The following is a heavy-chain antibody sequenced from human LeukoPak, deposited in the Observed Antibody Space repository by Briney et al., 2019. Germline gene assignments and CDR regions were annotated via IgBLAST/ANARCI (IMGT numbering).Heavy chain of an antibody. CDR2: ISGSGHDI. CDR1: GFTFSDSY. CDR3: AREGWATIFGVVIPERSDYYMDV. V-gene: IGHV3-11*01. J-gene: IGHJ6*03. Sequence: GGSLRLSCAASGFTFSDSYMTWVRQAPGKGVEWVAYISGSGHDINYSESAKGRFTISRDNAKNSLYLQMNSLRAEDTALYYCAREGWATIFGVVIPERSDYYMDVWGKGTTVTVSS. D-gene: IGHD3-3*01.